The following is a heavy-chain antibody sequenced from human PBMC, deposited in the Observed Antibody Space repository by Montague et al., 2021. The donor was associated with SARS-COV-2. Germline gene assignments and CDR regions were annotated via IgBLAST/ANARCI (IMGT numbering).Heavy chain of an antibody. D-gene: IGHD5-12*01. CDR3: AALRAVGYTSLYFFDY. V-gene: IGHV4-4*02. CDR2: ISLSGTT. Sequence: SETLSLTSAVSGDSINTNNWWAWVRQPPGTGLEWIGEISLSGTTHYSPSFKGRVTIFLDKSKNQFSLNLNSWTAADTAVYYCAALRAVGYTSLYFFDYWGQGTLGTGSS. J-gene: IGHJ4*02. CDR1: GDSINTNNW.